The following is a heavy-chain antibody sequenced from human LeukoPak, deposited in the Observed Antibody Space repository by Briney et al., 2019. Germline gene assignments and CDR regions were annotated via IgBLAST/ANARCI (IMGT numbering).Heavy chain of an antibody. CDR1: EFTFSSYA. J-gene: IGHJ4*02. CDR2: IRYDGSNK. D-gene: IGHD3-22*01. CDR3: AKDRRGYYDGYYFDY. Sequence: GGSLRLSCAASEFTFSSYAMHWVRQAPDKGLEWVAFIRYDGSNKYYADSVKGRFTISRDNSKNTLYLQMNSLRAEDTAVYYCAKDRRGYYDGYYFDYWGQGTLVTVSS. V-gene: IGHV3-30*02.